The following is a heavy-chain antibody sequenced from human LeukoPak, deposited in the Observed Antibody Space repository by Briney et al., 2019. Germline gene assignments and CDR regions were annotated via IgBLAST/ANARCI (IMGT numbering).Heavy chain of an antibody. V-gene: IGHV4-59*01. J-gene: IGHJ3*02. CDR2: ISYIGSS. CDR3: VGWQVAGAFEI. Sequence: SETLSLTCTVSRVSMSIYYWSWIRQPPGKRLEWIAFISYIGSSNYNPSLTSRATISVDSSKNQFSLKLNSVTAADTAVYYCVGWQVAGAFEIWGQGTMVTVSS. D-gene: IGHD6-19*01. CDR1: RVSMSIYY.